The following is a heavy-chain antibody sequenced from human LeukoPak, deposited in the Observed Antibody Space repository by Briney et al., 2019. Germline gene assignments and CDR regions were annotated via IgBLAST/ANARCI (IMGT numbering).Heavy chain of an antibody. Sequence: GRSLRLSCAASGFTFSSYGMHWVRQAPGKGLEWVALIWYDGNNKYYADSVKGRFTISRDNSKNTLYLQLNSLRAEDTAVYYCGRQHCSGGDCYFLDWGKGTLVTVTS. D-gene: IGHD2-15*01. CDR1: GFTFSSYG. V-gene: IGHV3-33*01. J-gene: IGHJ4*02. CDR3: GRQHCSGGDCYFLD. CDR2: IWYDGNNK.